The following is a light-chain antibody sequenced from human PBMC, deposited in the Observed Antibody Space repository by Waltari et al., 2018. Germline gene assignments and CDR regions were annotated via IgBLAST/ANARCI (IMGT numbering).Light chain of an antibody. CDR3: QTWGTGIVV. CDR1: SGHSSFV. CDR2: LNTDGGH. J-gene: IGLJ2*01. V-gene: IGLV4-69*01. Sequence: QLVLTQPPSASASLGASVKLTCTLRSGHSSFVIAWHQQQTGKGPRYLMTLNTDGGHTTGDGIPDRFSGSTSGAERYLTIASLQSEDEADYFCQTWGTGIVVFGGGTKLTVL.